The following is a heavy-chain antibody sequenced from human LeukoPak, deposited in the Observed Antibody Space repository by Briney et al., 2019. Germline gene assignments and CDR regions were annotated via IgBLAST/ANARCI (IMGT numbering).Heavy chain of an antibody. V-gene: IGHV3-23*01. CDR1: GLTFSTYG. D-gene: IGHD6-19*01. J-gene: IGHJ4*02. Sequence: GGSLRLSCAASGLTFSTYGMSWVRQAPGKGLDWVSAISGSGDTTYFADSVKGRFTISRDNSENTLYLQMNSLRGEDTAVYYCARDRRPQYSSGWYGSEDFDYWGQGTLVTVSS. CDR3: ARDRRPQYSSGWYGSEDFDY. CDR2: ISGSGDTT.